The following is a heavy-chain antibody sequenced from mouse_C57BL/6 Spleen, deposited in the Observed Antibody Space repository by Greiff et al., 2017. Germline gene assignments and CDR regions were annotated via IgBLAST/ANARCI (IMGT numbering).Heavy chain of an antibody. J-gene: IGHJ1*03. CDR2: FYPGSGSI. D-gene: IGHD1-1*01. Sequence: QVQLQQSGAELVKPGASVKLSCKASGYTFTEYTIHWVKQRSGQGLEWIGWFYPGSGSIKYNEKFKDKATLTVDKSSSTVYMELSRLTSEDSAVYFCARPEDRLIDTTVYFDVWGTGTTVTVSS. V-gene: IGHV1-62-2*01. CDR1: GYTFTEYT. CDR3: ARPEDRLIDTTVYFDV.